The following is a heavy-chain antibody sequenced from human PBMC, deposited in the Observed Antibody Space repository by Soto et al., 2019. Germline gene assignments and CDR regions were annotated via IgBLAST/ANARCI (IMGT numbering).Heavy chain of an antibody. CDR3: ARAGGLGAVAVDY. J-gene: IGHJ4*02. Sequence: QLQLQESGSGLVKPSQTLSLTCAVSVGSISSGGYSWSWIRQPPGKGLEWIGYIYHSGSTYYNPSLTSRVAISVDRSKNQFSLKLSSVTAADTAVYYCARAGGLGAVAVDYWGQGTLVTVSS. CDR2: IYHSGST. CDR1: VGSISSGGYS. V-gene: IGHV4-30-2*01. D-gene: IGHD6-19*01.